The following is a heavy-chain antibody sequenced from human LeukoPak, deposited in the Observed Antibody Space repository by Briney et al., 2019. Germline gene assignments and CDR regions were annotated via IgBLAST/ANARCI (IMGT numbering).Heavy chain of an antibody. Sequence: GGSLGLSCAASGFTFSSYAMSWVRQAPGKGLEWVSAISGSGGSTYYADSVKGRFTISRDNSKNTLYLQMNSLRAEDTAVYYCAKATTFNWNYGDYWGQGTLVTVSS. V-gene: IGHV3-23*01. CDR3: AKATTFNWNYGDY. CDR1: GFTFSSYA. CDR2: ISGSGGST. J-gene: IGHJ4*02. D-gene: IGHD1-7*01.